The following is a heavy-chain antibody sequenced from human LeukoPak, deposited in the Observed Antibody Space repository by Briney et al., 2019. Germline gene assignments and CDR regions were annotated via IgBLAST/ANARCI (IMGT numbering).Heavy chain of an antibody. V-gene: IGHV4-39*01. CDR1: GGSIIISNYY. J-gene: IGHJ4*02. CDR3: ARLTDF. Sequence: PSETLSLTCTVSGGSIIISNYYWGWIRQSPGKGLECIGKISYSGTTYYNPSLSSRVHMSVDTSKNQFSLSLSSVTAADTAVYYCARLTDFWGQGILVTVSS. CDR2: ISYSGTT.